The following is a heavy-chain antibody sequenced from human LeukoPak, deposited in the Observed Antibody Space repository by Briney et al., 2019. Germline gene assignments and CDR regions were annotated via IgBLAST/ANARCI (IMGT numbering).Heavy chain of an antibody. CDR1: GGSLSDYY. CDR3: AREPQTVTTFYFYYYYMDV. CDR2: INNSGTT. Sequence: PSETLSLTCAVYGGSLSDYYGTWIRQPPGKGLEWIGEINNSGTTKYNPSLKSRVTISIDTSKNQFSLKLTSVTAADTAVYYCAREPQTVTTFYFYYYYMDVWGKGTTVTVSS. V-gene: IGHV4-34*01. D-gene: IGHD4-17*01. J-gene: IGHJ6*03.